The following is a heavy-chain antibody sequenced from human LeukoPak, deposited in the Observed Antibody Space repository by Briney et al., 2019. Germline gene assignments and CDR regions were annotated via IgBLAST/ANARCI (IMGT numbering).Heavy chain of an antibody. CDR3: ARVGSDFWSGLDDAFDI. CDR2: IIPTFGTA. CDR1: GGTFSSYA. V-gene: IGHV1-69*05. Sequence: SVKVSCKASGGTFSSYAISWVRQAPGQGLEWMGGIIPTFGTANYAQKFQGRVTITTDESTSTAYMELSSLRSEDTAVYYCARVGSDFWSGLDDAFDIWGQGTMVTVSS. D-gene: IGHD3-3*01. J-gene: IGHJ3*02.